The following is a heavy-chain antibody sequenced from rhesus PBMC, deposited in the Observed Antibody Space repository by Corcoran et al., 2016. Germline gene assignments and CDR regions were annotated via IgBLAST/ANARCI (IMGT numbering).Heavy chain of an antibody. CDR3: AGDSTIFGLAPVDS. D-gene: IGHD3-3*01. J-gene: IGHJ6*01. CDR2: INSAGSST. Sequence: EVQLVESGGGLAQPGGSLRLSCAASGFTFSSSWMHWVRQAPGKGLEWISAINSAGSSTYYADSVKGRFTSSRENAKNTRYLQMEGLRAEDAAVYYLAGDSTIFGLAPVDSWGQGVVVTVSS. V-gene: IGHV3-14*01. CDR1: GFTFSSSW.